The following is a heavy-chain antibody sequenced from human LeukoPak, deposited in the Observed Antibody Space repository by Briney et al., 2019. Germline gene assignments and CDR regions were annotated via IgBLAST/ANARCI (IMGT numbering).Heavy chain of an antibody. CDR3: AKGTAMIVVVKD. J-gene: IGHJ4*02. CDR1: GFTFSSYA. Sequence: GGSLRLSCAASGFTFSSYAMSWVRQAPGKGLEWVSAISGSGGSTYYADSVKGRFTISRDNSKNTLYLQMNSPRAEDTAVYYCAKGTAMIVVVKDWGQGTLVTVSS. D-gene: IGHD3-22*01. V-gene: IGHV3-23*01. CDR2: ISGSGGST.